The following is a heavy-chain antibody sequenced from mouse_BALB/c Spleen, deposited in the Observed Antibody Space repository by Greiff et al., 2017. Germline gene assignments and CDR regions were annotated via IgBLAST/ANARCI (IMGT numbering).Heavy chain of an antibody. J-gene: IGHJ4*01. Sequence: EVKLVESGAGLVKPGGSLKLSCEASGFTFSSYAMSWVRQTPEERLEWVASISSGGSTYYPDSVKGRCTIARDNARNILYLQMSSLRSEDTAMYYCAGDYDGDALDYWGQGTSVTVSS. CDR2: ISSGGST. V-gene: IGHV5-6-5*01. CDR1: GFTFSSYA. D-gene: IGHD2-4*01. CDR3: AGDYDGDALDY.